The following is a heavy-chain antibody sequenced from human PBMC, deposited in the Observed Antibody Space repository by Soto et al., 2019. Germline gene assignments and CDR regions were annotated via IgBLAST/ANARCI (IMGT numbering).Heavy chain of an antibody. CDR1: GGSICSGGYY. V-gene: IGHV4-31*03. J-gene: IGHJ3*02. CDR2: IYYSGST. D-gene: IGHD3-10*01. Sequence: SESLSLTCTVSGGSICSGGYYWSWIRQHPGKGLEWIGYIYYSGSTYYNPSLKSRVTISVDTSKNQFSLKLSSVTAADTAVYYCAVARSLWFGELSDAFDIWGQGTMVTVSS. CDR3: AVARSLWFGELSDAFDI.